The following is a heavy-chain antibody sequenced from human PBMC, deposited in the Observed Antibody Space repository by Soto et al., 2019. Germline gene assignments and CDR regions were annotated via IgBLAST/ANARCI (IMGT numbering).Heavy chain of an antibody. Sequence: SETLSLTCTVSGGSIGSSSYYWGWIRQPPGKGLEWIGSIYYRGSTYYNPSLNSRVTISVDTSTNQFSLSLSSVTAADSAVYYCARLGRGVGYYYFYYMDDWGKGTTV. CDR3: ARLGRGVGYYYFYYMDD. V-gene: IGHV4-39*01. J-gene: IGHJ6*03. CDR2: IYYRGST. CDR1: GGSIGSSSYY. D-gene: IGHD1-26*01.